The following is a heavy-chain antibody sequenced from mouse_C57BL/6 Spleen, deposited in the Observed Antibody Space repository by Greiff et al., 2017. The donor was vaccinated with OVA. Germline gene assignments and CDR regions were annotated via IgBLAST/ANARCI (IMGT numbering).Heavy chain of an antibody. CDR1: GYTFTDYE. V-gene: IGHV1-15*01. Sequence: QVQLQQSGAELVRPGASVTLSCKASGYTFTDYELHWVKQTPVHGLEWIGAIDPENGGTAYNQKFKGKAILTADKSSSTAYMELRSLTSADSAVYYCTWDYDGAMDYWGQGTSVTVSS. D-gene: IGHD2-4*01. J-gene: IGHJ4*01. CDR2: IDPENGGT. CDR3: TWDYDGAMDY.